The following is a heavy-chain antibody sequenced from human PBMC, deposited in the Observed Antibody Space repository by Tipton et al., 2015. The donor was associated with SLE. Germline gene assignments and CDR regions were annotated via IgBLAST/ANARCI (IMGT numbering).Heavy chain of an antibody. CDR3: ARTIYGSATNAFDI. J-gene: IGHJ3*02. CDR2: IYHSGST. Sequence: TLSLTCAVSSGSISSGGYSWNWIRQPPGKGLEWIGYIYHSGSTYYNPSLKSRVTISVDRSKNQFSLKLSSVTAADTAVYYCARTIYGSATNAFDIWGQGTMVTVSS. D-gene: IGHD1-26*01. V-gene: IGHV4-30-2*02. CDR1: SGSISSGGYS.